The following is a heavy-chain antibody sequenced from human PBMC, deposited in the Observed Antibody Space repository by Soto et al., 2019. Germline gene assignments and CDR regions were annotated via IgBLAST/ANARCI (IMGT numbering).Heavy chain of an antibody. J-gene: IGHJ4*02. V-gene: IGHV3-7*01. CDR1: GLNFRSYW. Sequence: SLRLSCVVSGLNFRSYWMTWVRQAPGTGLEWVANINQDGTEKYYVDSVKGRFTISRDNGKGSLYLQMSSLRAEDTGMYYCARDERYCANGACYTLIDHWGQGTPVTVSS. D-gene: IGHD2-8*01. CDR3: ARDERYCANGACYTLIDH. CDR2: INQDGTEK.